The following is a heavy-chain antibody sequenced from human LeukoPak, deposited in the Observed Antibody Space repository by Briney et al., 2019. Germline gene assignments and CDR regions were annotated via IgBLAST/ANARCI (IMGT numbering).Heavy chain of an antibody. Sequence: GGSLRLSCAASGFTFSSYGMHWVRQAPGKGLEWVAVISYDGSNKYYADSVKGRFTISRDNAKNSLYLQMNSLRAEDTAVYYCARGVSGEPWGQGTLVTVSS. D-gene: IGHD1-14*01. CDR1: GFTFSSYG. CDR2: ISYDGSNK. J-gene: IGHJ5*02. CDR3: ARGVSGEP. V-gene: IGHV3-30*03.